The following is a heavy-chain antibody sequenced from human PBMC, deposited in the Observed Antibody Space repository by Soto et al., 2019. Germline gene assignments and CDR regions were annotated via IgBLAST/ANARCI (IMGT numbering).Heavy chain of an antibody. CDR1: GFTFSSYA. D-gene: IGHD1-26*01. CDR3: ARDLVGARVYYYYGMDV. V-gene: IGHV3-30-3*01. J-gene: IGHJ6*02. CDR2: ISYDGSNK. Sequence: PGGSLRLSCAASGFTFSSYAMHWVRQAPGKGLEWVAVISYDGSNKYYADSVKGRFTISRDNSKNTLYLQMNSLRAEDTAVYYCARDLVGARVYYYYGMDVWGQGTTVTVSS.